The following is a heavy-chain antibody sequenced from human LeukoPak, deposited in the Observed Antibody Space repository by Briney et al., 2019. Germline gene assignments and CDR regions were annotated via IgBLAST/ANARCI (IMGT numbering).Heavy chain of an antibody. CDR3: ARGLYYYDSSGYYAPIDY. J-gene: IGHJ4*02. Sequence: SETLSLTCTVSGGSISSSNYYWGWIRQPPGKGLEWIGSIYYSGSAYYNPSLKSRVTISVDTSKNQFSLKLSSVTAADTAVYYCARGLYYYDSSGYYAPIDYWGQGTLVTVSS. CDR1: GGSISSSNYY. D-gene: IGHD3-22*01. CDR2: IYYSGSA. V-gene: IGHV4-39*07.